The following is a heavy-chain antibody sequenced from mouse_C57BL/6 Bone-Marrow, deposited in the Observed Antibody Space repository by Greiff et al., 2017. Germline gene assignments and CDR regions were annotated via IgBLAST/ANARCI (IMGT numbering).Heavy chain of an antibody. D-gene: IGHD2-14*01. V-gene: IGHV14-4*01. J-gene: IGHJ2*01. Sequence: VQLQQSGAELVRPGASVKLSCTASGFNIKDDYIHWVKQRPEQGLEWIGWIDPEIGDTEYASKFQGKATITSDTASNTAYLQLSSLTSEYTAVSYYSSFEGNYFDFWGQGTPLTVAS. CDR1: GFNIKDDY. CDR2: IDPEIGDT. CDR3: SSFEGNYFDF.